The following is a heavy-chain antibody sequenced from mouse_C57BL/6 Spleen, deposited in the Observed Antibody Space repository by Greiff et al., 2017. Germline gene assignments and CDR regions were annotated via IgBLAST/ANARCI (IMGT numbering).Heavy chain of an antibody. J-gene: IGHJ2*01. Sequence: VQLQQSGAELVRPGTSVKVSCKASGHAFTNYLIEWVKQRPGQGLEWIGVINPGSGGTNYNEKFKGKATLTADKSSSTAYMQLSSLTSEDSAVYFCARGLLDFDYWGQGTTLTVSS. D-gene: IGHD2-3*01. V-gene: IGHV1-54*01. CDR3: ARGLLDFDY. CDR2: INPGSGGT. CDR1: GHAFTNYL.